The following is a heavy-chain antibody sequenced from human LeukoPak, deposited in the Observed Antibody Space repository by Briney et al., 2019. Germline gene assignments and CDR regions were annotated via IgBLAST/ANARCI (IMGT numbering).Heavy chain of an antibody. CDR3: ARDGTAAGLYFDL. D-gene: IGHD6-13*01. CDR2: IRQDGGEK. V-gene: IGHV3-7*01. Sequence: PGGSLRLSCAVSGFTFTDYWMNWVRQAPGKGLEWVASIRQDGGEKTYVDSVKGRFTISRDNTKNSLSLQVNSLRVEDTAVHYCARDGTAAGLYFDLWGQGTLVTVSS. J-gene: IGHJ4*01. CDR1: GFTFTDYW.